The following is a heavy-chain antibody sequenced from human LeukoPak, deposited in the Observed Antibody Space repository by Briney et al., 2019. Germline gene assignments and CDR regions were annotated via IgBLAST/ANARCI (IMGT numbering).Heavy chain of an antibody. D-gene: IGHD1-1*01. CDR1: GFTFDDYA. J-gene: IGHJ3*02. V-gene: IGHV3-9*01. CDR3: AKDTVTTGTGSGAFDI. CDR2: ISWNSGSI. Sequence: GRSLRLSCAASGFTFDDYAMHWVRQAPGKGLEWVSGISWNSGSIGYADSVKGRFTISRDNAKNSLYLQMNSLRAEDTALYYCAKDTVTTGTGSGAFDIWGQGTMVTVSS.